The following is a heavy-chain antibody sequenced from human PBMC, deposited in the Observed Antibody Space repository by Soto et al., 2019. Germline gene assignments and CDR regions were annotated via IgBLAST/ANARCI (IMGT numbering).Heavy chain of an antibody. CDR1: GGSISSGGYY. CDR3: ASSVSSWSRTYYYYGMDV. Sequence: SETLSLTCTVSGGSISSGGYYWSWIRQHPGKGLEWIGYIYYSGSTYYNPSLKSRVTISVDTSKNQFSLKLSSVTAADTAVYYCASSVSSWSRTYYYYGMDVWGQGTTVTVSS. V-gene: IGHV4-31*03. CDR2: IYYSGST. J-gene: IGHJ6*02. D-gene: IGHD6-13*01.